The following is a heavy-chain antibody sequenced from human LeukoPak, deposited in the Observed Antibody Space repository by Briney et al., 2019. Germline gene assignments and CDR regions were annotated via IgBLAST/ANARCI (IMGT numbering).Heavy chain of an antibody. CDR2: IGPDGSDK. J-gene: IGHJ4*02. V-gene: IGHV3-7*01. CDR1: GFTFSTYW. D-gene: IGHD2-15*01. Sequence: PGGSLRLSCVASGFTFSTYWMNWVRQAPGKGLERVGTIGPDGSDKYYVDSVKGRFTISRDNAKTSLYLQINSLRADDTALYFCARGIVVVVGASDHFDYWGQGTLITVSS. CDR3: ARGIVVVVGASDHFDY.